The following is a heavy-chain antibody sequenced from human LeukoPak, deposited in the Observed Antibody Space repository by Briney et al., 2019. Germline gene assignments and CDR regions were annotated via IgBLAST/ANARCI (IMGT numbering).Heavy chain of an antibody. CDR1: GFTFSNYN. D-gene: IGHD3-10*01. Sequence: GGSLRLSCAASGFTFSNYNMNWVRQAPGKVLEWVSSITSSGTYIFYADSVKGRFTISRDNAKNSLYLQMNSLGPEDTAVYFCARLLVYNSGGEAFDYWGPGTLVTVSS. CDR3: ARLLVYNSGGEAFDY. J-gene: IGHJ4*02. V-gene: IGHV3-21*01. CDR2: ITSSGTYI.